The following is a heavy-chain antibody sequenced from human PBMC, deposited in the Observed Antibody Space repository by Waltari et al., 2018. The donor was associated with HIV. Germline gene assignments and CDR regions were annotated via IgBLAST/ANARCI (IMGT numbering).Heavy chain of an antibody. D-gene: IGHD1-26*01. CDR3: ARGRYYNVSPLPLDQ. Sequence: QVQLQQWGAGLFKASVSLSLTCAVSGGYLSNYYWCWFRQRPGKGLKWIGDINYSGSTNYNPSLKSRVTMSVYTSKKQFSLNLTSVTAADTAVYYCARGRYYNVSPLPLDQWGHGTLVTFSS. CDR2: INYSGST. V-gene: IGHV4-34*01. CDR1: GGYLSNYY. J-gene: IGHJ4*01.